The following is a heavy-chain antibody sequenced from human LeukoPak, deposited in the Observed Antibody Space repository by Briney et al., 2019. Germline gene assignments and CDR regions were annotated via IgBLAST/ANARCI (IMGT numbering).Heavy chain of an antibody. CDR3: ANGPQYNILTGFYKVRSHLDF. D-gene: IGHD3-9*01. J-gene: IGHJ4*02. V-gene: IGHV3-21*01. Sequence: GGSLRLSCAASGFTFSNAWMSWVRQAPGKGLEWVSSISSSSSYIYYADSVKGRFTISRDNSKNTLYLQMSSLRAEDTAVYYCANGPQYNILTGFYKVRSHLDFWGQGTLVTVSS. CDR1: GFTFSNAW. CDR2: ISSSSSYI.